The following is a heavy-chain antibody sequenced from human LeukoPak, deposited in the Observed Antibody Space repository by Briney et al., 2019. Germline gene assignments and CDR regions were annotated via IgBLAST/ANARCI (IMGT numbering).Heavy chain of an antibody. D-gene: IGHD6-19*01. CDR2: ISFDGSNK. V-gene: IGHV3-30*03. CDR3: AREESGWFARY. Sequence: RPGGSLRLSCVASGFTFSRYGIHWVRQAPGKGLEWVAVISFDGSNKYYADSVKGRFTISRDNSKNTLYLQMNSLRGKDTAVCYCAREESGWFARYWGQGTLVTVSS. J-gene: IGHJ4*02. CDR1: GFTFSRYG.